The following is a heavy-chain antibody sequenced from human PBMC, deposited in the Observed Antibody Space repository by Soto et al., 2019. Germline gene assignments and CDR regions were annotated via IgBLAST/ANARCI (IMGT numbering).Heavy chain of an antibody. V-gene: IGHV1-3*05. CDR3: ARVILSAGSRANDAFDV. CDR2: INPDNGNT. J-gene: IGHJ3*01. D-gene: IGHD3-16*01. CDR1: GFSLSDNL. Sequence: QVQLVQTGAEERNPGASVNSSFRASGFSLSDNLINWVRQAAGQILERMGWINPDNGNTRYSQTYQGRVTSSRHSSASIAYLEVSDLPSEDTAVYDFARVILSAGSRANDAFDVCGQGTMVTVSS.